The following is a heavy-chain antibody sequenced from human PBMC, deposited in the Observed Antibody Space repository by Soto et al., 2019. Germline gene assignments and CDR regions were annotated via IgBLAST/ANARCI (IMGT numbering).Heavy chain of an antibody. CDR3: VKDSDWDKGWEKLPALDY. J-gene: IGHJ4*02. Sequence: EMPLLESGGGLVQPGGSLRLSCAASGFTFSNYAMNWVRQAPGKGLEWVSGIRRGGDQTYYADSVKGRFALSRDNSKNTLYLQMTSLRADDTAVYYCVKDSDWDKGWEKLPALDYWGQGTLGTVSS. CDR2: IRRGGDQT. D-gene: IGHD1-26*01. V-gene: IGHV3-23*01. CDR1: GFTFSNYA.